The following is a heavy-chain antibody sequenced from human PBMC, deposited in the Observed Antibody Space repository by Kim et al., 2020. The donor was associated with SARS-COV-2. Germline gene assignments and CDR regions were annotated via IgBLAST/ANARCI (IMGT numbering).Heavy chain of an antibody. J-gene: IGHJ4*02. D-gene: IGHD1-20*01. CDR1: GGSISSSSYY. Sequence: SETLSLTCTVSGGSISSSSYYWGWIRQPPGKGLEWIGSIYYSGSTYYNPSLKSRVTISVDTSKNQFSLKLSSVTAADTAVYYCARHEYNWNDGPGYFDYWGQGTLVTVSS. CDR3: ARHEYNWNDGPGYFDY. V-gene: IGHV4-39*01. CDR2: IYYSGST.